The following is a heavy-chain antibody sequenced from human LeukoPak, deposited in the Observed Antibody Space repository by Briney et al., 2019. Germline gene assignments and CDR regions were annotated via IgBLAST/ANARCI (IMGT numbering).Heavy chain of an antibody. CDR3: ARDWEQWIIDY. CDR2: INPSGGST. D-gene: IGHD6-19*01. Sequence: ASVKVSCKASGYTFTSYYMLWVRQAPGQGLEWMGIINPSGGSTSYAQKFQGRVTMTRDTSTSTVYMELSSLRSEDTAVYYCARDWEQWIIDYWGQGTLVTVSS. V-gene: IGHV1-46*01. CDR1: GYTFTSYY. J-gene: IGHJ4*02.